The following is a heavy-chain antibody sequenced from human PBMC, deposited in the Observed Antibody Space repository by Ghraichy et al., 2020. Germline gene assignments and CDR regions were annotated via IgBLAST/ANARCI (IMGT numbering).Heavy chain of an antibody. CDR2: ISGYNGNT. CDR3: ARGAFPALVVVAAPFDP. Sequence: ASVKVSCKASGYTFSSYDISWVRQAPGQGLEWMGWISGYNGNTKYAQKFQGRVTMTTDTSTSTVYMEVRRLRSDDTAVYYCARGAFPALVVVAAPFDPWGQGTQVTVSS. J-gene: IGHJ5*02. CDR1: GYTFSSYD. D-gene: IGHD2-15*01. V-gene: IGHV1-18*04.